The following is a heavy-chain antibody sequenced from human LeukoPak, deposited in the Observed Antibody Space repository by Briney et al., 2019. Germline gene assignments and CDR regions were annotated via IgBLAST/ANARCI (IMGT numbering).Heavy chain of an antibody. CDR3: ARRYYDSSETFDY. D-gene: IGHD3-22*01. CDR1: GFAFNSYT. Sequence: GSLRLSCAASGFAFNSYTIKWVRQAPGKGLEWVSAITSRGTYIYNADSVKGRFTISRDNAENSAYLQMSSLKASDTAMYYCARRYYDSSETFDYWGQGTLVTVSS. V-gene: IGHV3-21*04. J-gene: IGHJ4*02. CDR2: ITSRGTYI.